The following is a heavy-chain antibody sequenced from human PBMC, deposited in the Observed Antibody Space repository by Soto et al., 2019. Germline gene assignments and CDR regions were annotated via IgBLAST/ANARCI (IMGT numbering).Heavy chain of an antibody. CDR1: GGTFSSYA. V-gene: IGHV1-69*13. CDR3: ARGTAGLVGAIPYYFDY. Sequence: SVKVSCKASGGTFSSYAISWVRQAPGQGLEWMGGIIPIFGTANYAQKFQGRVTITADESTSTAYMELSSLRSEDTAVYYCARGTAGLVGAIPYYFDYWGQCTLVTVSS. CDR2: IIPIFGTA. D-gene: IGHD1-26*01. J-gene: IGHJ4*02.